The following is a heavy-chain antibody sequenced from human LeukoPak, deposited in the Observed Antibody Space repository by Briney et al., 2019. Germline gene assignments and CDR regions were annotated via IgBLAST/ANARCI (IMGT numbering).Heavy chain of an antibody. V-gene: IGHV1-2*02. CDR1: GYTFTGYY. D-gene: IGHD3-22*01. CDR2: INPNSGGT. Sequence: ASVKVSCKASGYTFTGYYMHWVRQAPGQGLEWMGWINPNSGGTNYAQKFQGRVTMTRDTSISTAYMELSRLRSDDTAVYYCARDLDYYDCSKYWGQGTLVTVSS. J-gene: IGHJ4*02. CDR3: ARDLDYYDCSKY.